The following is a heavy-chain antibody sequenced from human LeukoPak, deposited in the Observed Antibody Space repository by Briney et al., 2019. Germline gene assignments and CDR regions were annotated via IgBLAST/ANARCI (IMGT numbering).Heavy chain of an antibody. D-gene: IGHD6-6*01. CDR3: ARSSYSSSSSV. J-gene: IGHJ3*01. CDR1: GFTFSGFW. V-gene: IGHV3-7*03. CDR2: INSDGSEG. Sequence: GGSLRLSCAVSGFTFSGFWMSWSRQVPGKGLEWVASINSDGSEGYYADVVKGRFTISRDNAKNSLYLQINSLRAEDTAVYYCARSSYSSSSSVWGQGTMVAVSS.